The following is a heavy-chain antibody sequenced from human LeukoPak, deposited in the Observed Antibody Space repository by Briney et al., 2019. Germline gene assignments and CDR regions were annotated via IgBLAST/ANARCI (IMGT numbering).Heavy chain of an antibody. V-gene: IGHV1-46*01. Sequence: ASVKVSCKASGYTFTSYYMHWVRRAPGEGLEWMGIINPSGGSTSYAQKFQGRVTMTRDMSTSTVYMELSSLRSEDTAVYYCAKARYCSGGSCFPQLTPDYWGQGTLVTVSS. CDR3: AKARYCSGGSCFPQLTPDY. J-gene: IGHJ4*02. CDR2: INPSGGST. D-gene: IGHD2-15*01. CDR1: GYTFTSYY.